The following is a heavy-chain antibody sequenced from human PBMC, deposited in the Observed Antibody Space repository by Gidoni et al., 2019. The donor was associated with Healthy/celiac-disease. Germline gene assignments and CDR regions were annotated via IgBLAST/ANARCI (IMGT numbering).Heavy chain of an antibody. J-gene: IGHJ4*02. CDR3: ARVNNWNYGVGYFDY. V-gene: IGHV4-59*01. CDR2: IYYSGRT. Sequence: QVQLQASGTGLVKPSETLSLTCTVSGGSISSYYWSWCRQPPGKGLEWIGYIYYSGRTNYNPSLKSRVTISVDTSKNQFSLKLSSVTAADTAVYYCARVNNWNYGVGYFDYWGQGTLVTVSS. D-gene: IGHD1-7*01. CDR1: GGSISSYY.